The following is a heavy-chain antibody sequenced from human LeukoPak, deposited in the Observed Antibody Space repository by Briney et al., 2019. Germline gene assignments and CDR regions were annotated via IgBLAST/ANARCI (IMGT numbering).Heavy chain of an antibody. J-gene: IGHJ4*02. V-gene: IGHV4-61*02. Sequence: SETLSLTCTVSGGSISSGSYYWSWIRQPAGKGLEWIGRIYTSGSTNYNPSLKSRVTISVDTSKNQFSLKLSSVTAADTAVYDCARGGYSSSWYEDYFDYWGQGTLVTVSS. CDR1: GGSISSGSYY. D-gene: IGHD6-13*01. CDR3: ARGGYSSSWYEDYFDY. CDR2: IYTSGST.